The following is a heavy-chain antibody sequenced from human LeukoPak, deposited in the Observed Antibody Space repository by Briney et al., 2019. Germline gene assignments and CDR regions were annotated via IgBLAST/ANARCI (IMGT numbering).Heavy chain of an antibody. D-gene: IGHD3-22*01. V-gene: IGHV1-24*01. Sequence: ASVKVSCKVSGYTLTELSMHWVQQAPGKGLEWMGGFDPEDGETIYAQKFQGRVTMTEDTSTDTAYMELSSPRSEDTAVYYCATGIHDSSGYRAEYFQHWGQGTLVTVSS. CDR3: ATGIHDSSGYRAEYFQH. CDR1: GYTLTELS. J-gene: IGHJ1*01. CDR2: FDPEDGET.